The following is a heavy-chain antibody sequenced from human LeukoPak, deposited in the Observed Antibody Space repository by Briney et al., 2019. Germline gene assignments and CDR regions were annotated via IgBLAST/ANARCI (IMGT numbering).Heavy chain of an antibody. CDR3: ARGPSSSWYLIDS. CDR1: GGSISSGDYY. J-gene: IGHJ4*02. CDR2: IYYSGST. Sequence: SETLSLTCTVSGGSISSGDYYWSWIRQPPGKGLEWIGYIYYSGSTYYDPSLKSRVTISVDTSKDEFSLKLSSVTAADTAVYYCARGPSSSWYLIDSWGQGTLVTVSS. D-gene: IGHD6-13*01. V-gene: IGHV4-30-4*01.